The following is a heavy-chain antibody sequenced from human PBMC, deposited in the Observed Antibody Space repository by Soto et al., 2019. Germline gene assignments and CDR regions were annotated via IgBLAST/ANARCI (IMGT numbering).Heavy chain of an antibody. CDR1: GGSISSGDYY. J-gene: IGHJ4*02. CDR2: IYYSGST. D-gene: IGHD3-22*01. V-gene: IGHV4-30-4*01. Sequence: SETLSLTFTVSGGSISSGDYYWSWLRQPPGKGLEWIGYIYYSGSTYYNPSLKSRVTISVDTSKNQFSLKLSSVTAADTAVYYCARVLYYYDSSGYYYYFDYWGQGTLVTVSS. CDR3: ARVLYYYDSSGYYYYFDY.